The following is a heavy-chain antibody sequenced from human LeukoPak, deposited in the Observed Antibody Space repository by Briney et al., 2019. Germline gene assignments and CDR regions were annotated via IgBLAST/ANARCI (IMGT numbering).Heavy chain of an antibody. CDR2: ISYDGSNK. CDR1: GFTFSSYA. D-gene: IGHD3-10*01. V-gene: IGHV3-30-3*01. J-gene: IGHJ4*02. Sequence: GGSLRLSCAASGFTFSSYAMSWVRQAPGKGLEWVAVISYDGSNKYYADSVKGRFTISRDNSKNTLYLQMNSLRAEDTAVYYCARSRLAMIRGVIDYWGQGTLVTVSS. CDR3: ARSRLAMIRGVIDY.